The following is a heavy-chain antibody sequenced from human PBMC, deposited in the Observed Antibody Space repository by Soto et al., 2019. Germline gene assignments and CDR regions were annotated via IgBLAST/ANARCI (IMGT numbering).Heavy chain of an antibody. CDR1: GFTFSSYG. D-gene: IGHD3-3*01. CDR3: AREPGGFLEWLRAFYI. CDR2: IWYDGSNK. Sequence: QVQLVESGGGVVQPGRSLRLSCAASGFTFSSYGMHWVRQAPGKGLEWVAVIWYDGSNKYYADSVKGRFTISRDNFKNTLYLQMNSLRAEDTAVYYCAREPGGFLEWLRAFYIWGEGTMVTVSS. J-gene: IGHJ3*02. V-gene: IGHV3-33*01.